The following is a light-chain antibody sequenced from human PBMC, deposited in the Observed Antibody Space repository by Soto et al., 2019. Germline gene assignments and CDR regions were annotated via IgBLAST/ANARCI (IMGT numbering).Light chain of an antibody. CDR2: WAS. Sequence: DTVMTQSPDSLAVSLGERATINCKSSQSVLYSSNNKNYLAWYQQKPGQPPKLLIYWASTRESGVPDRFSGSGSGTDFTLTITSLHAEDVAVYYCQQYYSTPRTFGQGTKVEIK. CDR3: QQYYSTPRT. CDR1: QSVLYSSNNKNY. J-gene: IGKJ1*01. V-gene: IGKV4-1*01.